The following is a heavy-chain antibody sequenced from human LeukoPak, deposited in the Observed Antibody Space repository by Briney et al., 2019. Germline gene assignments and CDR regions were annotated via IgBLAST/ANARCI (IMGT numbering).Heavy chain of an antibody. CDR2: ISSTGSAK. J-gene: IGHJ4*02. D-gene: IGHD5-18*01. V-gene: IGHV3-21*01. Sequence: PGGSLRLSCAASGFTFSTYNMNWVRQAPGKGLEWVSSISSTGSAKYYADSVRGRFTISRDNANHSLYLQMNSLRAGDTAVYYCAKERRGYSYGYIDYWGQGSLVSVSS. CDR1: GFTFSTYN. CDR3: AKERRGYSYGYIDY.